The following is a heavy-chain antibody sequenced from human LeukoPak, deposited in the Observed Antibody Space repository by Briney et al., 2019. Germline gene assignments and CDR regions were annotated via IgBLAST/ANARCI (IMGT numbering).Heavy chain of an antibody. Sequence: SETLSLTCTVSGGSVSSGSYYWSWIRQPPGKGLEWIGYIYYSGSTNYSPSLKSRVTISVDTSKNQFSLKLSSVTAADTAVYYCARDHCSSTSCHNWYFDLWGRGTLVTVSS. CDR3: ARDHCSSTSCHNWYFDL. D-gene: IGHD2-2*02. V-gene: IGHV4-61*01. J-gene: IGHJ2*01. CDR2: IYYSGST. CDR1: GGSVSSGSYY.